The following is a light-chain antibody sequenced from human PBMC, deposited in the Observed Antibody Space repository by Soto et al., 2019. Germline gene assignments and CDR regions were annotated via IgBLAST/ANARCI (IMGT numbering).Light chain of an antibody. V-gene: IGKV3-20*01. Sequence: SGLSKARRTLSLVQGESAARCCRVSKSGSGVYLAWYQQKPCXAXXXXXYXXXXXXTGIPDRFSGSGSGTDFTLTISRLEPEDFAVYYCQQYGSSPGITFGQGTRLESK. CDR3: QQYGSSPGIT. J-gene: IGKJ5*01. CDR2: XXX. CDR1: KSGSGVY.